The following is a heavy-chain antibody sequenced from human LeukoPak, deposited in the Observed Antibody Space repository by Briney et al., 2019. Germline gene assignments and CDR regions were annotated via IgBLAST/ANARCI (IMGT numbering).Heavy chain of an antibody. Sequence: SETLSLTCTVSGGSISSYYWSWIRQPAGKGLEWIGRIETSGNTNYKPSLKSRVTMSVDTSKNQFSLKLSSVTAADTAVYYCARLRGVSPFNYYYYYMDVWGKGTTVTISS. CDR2: IETSGNT. D-gene: IGHD3-10*01. V-gene: IGHV4-4*07. CDR3: ARLRGVSPFNYYYYYMDV. J-gene: IGHJ6*03. CDR1: GGSISSYY.